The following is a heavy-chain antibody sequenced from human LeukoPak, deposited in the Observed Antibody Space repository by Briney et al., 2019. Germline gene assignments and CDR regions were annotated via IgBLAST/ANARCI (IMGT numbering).Heavy chain of an antibody. D-gene: IGHD1-26*01. CDR3: ARDRYGVRSGSCDY. J-gene: IGHJ4*02. Sequence: ASVKVSCKASGYTFTTYGISWGRQAPGQGLGLLWWISGDNGDTNYAQNLQGRVTMTTDTSTSTAYMELRSLTYDDTAVYYCARDRYGVRSGSCDYWGQGTLVTVSS. CDR2: ISGDNGDT. V-gene: IGHV1-18*01. CDR1: GYTFTTYG.